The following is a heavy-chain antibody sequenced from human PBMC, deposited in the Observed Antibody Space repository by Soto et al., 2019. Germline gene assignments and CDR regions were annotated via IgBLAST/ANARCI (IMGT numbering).Heavy chain of an antibody. CDR3: AVGSYSSGYHRKQDAFDI. CDR2: ISGSGGST. D-gene: IGHD3-22*01. V-gene: IGHV3-23*01. Sequence: GGSLRLSCAASGFTFSSYAMSWVRQAPGKGLEWVSAISGSGGSTYYADSVKGRFTISRDNSKNTLYLQMNSLRAEDTAVYYCAVGSYSSGYHRKQDAFDIWGQGTMVTVSS. J-gene: IGHJ3*02. CDR1: GFTFSSYA.